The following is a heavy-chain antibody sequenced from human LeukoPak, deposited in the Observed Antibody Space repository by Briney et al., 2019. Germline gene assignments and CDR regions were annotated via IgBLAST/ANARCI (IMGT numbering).Heavy chain of an antibody. D-gene: IGHD3-9*01. CDR1: GGSISSYY. J-gene: IGHJ4*02. Sequence: SETLSLTCTVSGGSISSYYWGWIRQPPGNGLEWIGSFYYSGSTHYNPSLKSRVTISVDTSKNQFSLKLSSVTAADTAVYYCARLSPYYDILTGYYKDYWGQGTLVTVSS. CDR2: FYYSGST. CDR3: ARLSPYYDILTGYYKDY. V-gene: IGHV4-39*01.